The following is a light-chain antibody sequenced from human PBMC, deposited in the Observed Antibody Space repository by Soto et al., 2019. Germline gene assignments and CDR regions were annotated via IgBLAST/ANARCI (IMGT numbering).Light chain of an antibody. V-gene: IGKV3-20*01. CDR3: QQYGSSPYT. Sequence: EIVLTQSPGTLSVSSGESATLSCRASQSVTSNYVAWYQQKPDLPPRLLIFGASNRATGIPDRFSGGVSGTDFTLTISRLEPEDFALYICQQYGSSPYTFGLGTKLE. J-gene: IGKJ2*01. CDR2: GAS. CDR1: QSVTSNY.